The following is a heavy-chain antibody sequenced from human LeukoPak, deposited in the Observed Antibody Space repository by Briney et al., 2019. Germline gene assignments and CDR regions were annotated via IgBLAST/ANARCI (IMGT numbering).Heavy chain of an antibody. CDR1: GFTLSSFA. V-gene: IGHV3-64D*09. CDR3: VKSAINYGANWCDP. J-gene: IGHJ5*02. Sequence: PGGSLRLSCSASGFTLSSFAMHWVRQAPGKGLDYISSISSNGESTNYADSVEGRFTISRDNSKNTLYLQMSSLRTEDTAVYWCVKSAINYGANWCDPWGQGTQVTVSS. D-gene: IGHD4/OR15-4a*01. CDR2: ISSNGEST.